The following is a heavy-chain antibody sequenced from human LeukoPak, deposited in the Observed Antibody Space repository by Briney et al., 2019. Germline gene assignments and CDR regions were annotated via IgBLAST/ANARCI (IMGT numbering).Heavy chain of an antibody. J-gene: IGHJ6*03. D-gene: IGHD5-18*01. CDR1: GFTFSSYW. CDR3: ARRPGYSYGFYYYYYMDV. V-gene: IGHV3-74*01. CDR2: INSDGFSI. Sequence: PGGSLRLSCAASGFTFSSYWMHWVRQAPGKGLVWVSRINSDGFSISYADSVKGRFTISRDNAKNTLYLQMTSLRAEDTAVYYCARRPGYSYGFYYYYYMDVWGKGTTVTISS.